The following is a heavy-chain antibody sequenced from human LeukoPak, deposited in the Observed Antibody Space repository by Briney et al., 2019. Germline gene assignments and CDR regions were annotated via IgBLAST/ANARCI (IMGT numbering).Heavy chain of an antibody. CDR3: GGHIGSVWYYFDY. D-gene: IGHD6-19*01. J-gene: IGHJ4*02. CDR1: VGSLSSYY. V-gene: IGHV4-59*08. Sequence: SETLSLTCTVSVGSLSSYYWSWIRQPPGKGREWIGYIYYSGSTNYNPSLKSRVTISVDTSKNQFSLKLSSVTAADTAVYYCGGHIGSVWYYFDYWGQGTLVTVSS. CDR2: IYYSGST.